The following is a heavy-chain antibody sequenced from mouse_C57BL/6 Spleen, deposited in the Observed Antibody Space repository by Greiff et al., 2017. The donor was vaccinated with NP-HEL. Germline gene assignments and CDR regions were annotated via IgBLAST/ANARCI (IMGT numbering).Heavy chain of an antibody. Sequence: VQGVESGPELVKPGASVKISCKASGYAFSSSWMHWVKQRPGKGLEWIGRIYPGDGDTNYNGKFKGKATLTVDKSSSTAYMQLSSLTSEDSAVYFCARDSSGFDYWGQGTTLTVSS. CDR2: IYPGDGDT. CDR3: ARDSSGFDY. CDR1: GYAFSSSW. V-gene: IGHV1-82*01. J-gene: IGHJ2*01. D-gene: IGHD3-2*02.